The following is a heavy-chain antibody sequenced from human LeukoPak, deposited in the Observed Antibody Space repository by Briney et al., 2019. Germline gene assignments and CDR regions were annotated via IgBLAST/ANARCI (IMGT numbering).Heavy chain of an antibody. Sequence: GGSLRLSCVASGFTFRSSSMNWVRQAPGKGLEWVSYISSSGSTIYYADSVKGRFTISRDNAKNSLYLQMNSLRAEDTAVYYCARVRDGYNYYYYYYYMDVWGKGTTVTVSS. CDR3: ARVRDGYNYYYYYYYMDV. D-gene: IGHD5-24*01. CDR2: ISSSGSTI. J-gene: IGHJ6*03. V-gene: IGHV3-48*04. CDR1: GFTFRSSS.